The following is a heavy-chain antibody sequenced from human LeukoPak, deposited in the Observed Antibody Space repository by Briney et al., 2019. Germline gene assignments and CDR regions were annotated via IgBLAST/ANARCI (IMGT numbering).Heavy chain of an antibody. CDR2: ISGSGGST. V-gene: IGHV3-23*01. CDR1: GFTFSNYA. D-gene: IGHD3-22*01. Sequence: PAGGSLRLSCAASGFTFSNYAMSWVRQAPGKGLEWVSGISGSGGSTYYADSVKGRFTISRDNSKNTLCLQMNSLRVEDTAVYYCAKESGDSTGYYYNYYYYYMDVWGKGTTVTVSS. J-gene: IGHJ6*03. CDR3: AKESGDSTGYYYNYYYYYMDV.